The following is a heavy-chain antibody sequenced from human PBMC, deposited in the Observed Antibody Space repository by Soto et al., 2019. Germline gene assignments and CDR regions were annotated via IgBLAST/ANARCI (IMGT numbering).Heavy chain of an antibody. CDR3: ARQAARNYIDS. J-gene: IGHJ4*02. V-gene: IGHV3-48*04. CDR1: GFDFSTFG. CDR2: IDSRGRTL. D-gene: IGHD6-6*01. Sequence: GGSLRLSCAASGFDFSTFGMNWVRQAPGKGLEWLAFIDSRGRTLSYADSVRGRFTISRDNAENSVYLQMDSLRADDTAVYYCARQAARNYIDSWGQGNSVTVSS.